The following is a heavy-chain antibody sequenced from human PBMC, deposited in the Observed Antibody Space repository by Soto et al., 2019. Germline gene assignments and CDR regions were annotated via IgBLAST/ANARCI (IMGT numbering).Heavy chain of an antibody. V-gene: IGHV3-23*01. J-gene: IGHJ3*02. Sequence: GGSLRLSCAASGFTFSSYAMSWVRQAPGKGLEWVSAISGSGGSTYYADSVKGRFTISRDNSKNTLYLQMNSLRAEDTAVYYCAKALRPSRYCSSTSCYAGDAFDIWGQGTMVTVSS. D-gene: IGHD2-2*01. CDR2: ISGSGGST. CDR1: GFTFSSYA. CDR3: AKALRPSRYCSSTSCYAGDAFDI.